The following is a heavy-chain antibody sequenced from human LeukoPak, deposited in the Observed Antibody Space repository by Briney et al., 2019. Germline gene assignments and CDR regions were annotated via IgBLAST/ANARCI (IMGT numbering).Heavy chain of an antibody. CDR2: IYYSGST. J-gene: IGHJ4*02. CDR1: GGSISSHY. V-gene: IGHV4-59*11. CDR3: ARDRPSGDLDY. Sequence: SETLSLTCTVSGGSISSHYWSWIRQPPGKGLGWIGYIYYSGSTNYNPSLKSRVTISVDTSKNQFSLKLSSVTAADTAVYYCARDRPSGDLDYWGQGTLVTVSS. D-gene: IGHD3-10*01.